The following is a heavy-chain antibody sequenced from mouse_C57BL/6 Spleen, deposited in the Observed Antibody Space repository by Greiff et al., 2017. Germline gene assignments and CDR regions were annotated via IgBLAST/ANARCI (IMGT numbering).Heavy chain of an antibody. CDR1: GYTFTTYP. V-gene: IGHV1-47*01. CDR3: ARRGGTDGYVNWYFEV. Sequence: VQLQQSGAELVKPGASVKMSCKASGYTFTTYPIEWMKQNHGKSLEWIGNFHPYNDDTKYNEKFKGKATLTVEKSSSTVYLELSRLTSDDSAVYYCARRGGTDGYVNWYFEVWGTGTTVTVAS. J-gene: IGHJ1*03. D-gene: IGHD2-2*01. CDR2: FHPYNDDT.